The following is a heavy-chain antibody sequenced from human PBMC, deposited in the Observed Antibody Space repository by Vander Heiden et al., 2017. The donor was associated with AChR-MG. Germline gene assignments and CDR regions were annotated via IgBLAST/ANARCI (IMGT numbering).Heavy chain of an antibody. D-gene: IGHD3-10*01. Sequence: QVKLQEAGPGLVKPLETVSLTCIVSGASVSTEGYQWSWLRQTPGEEPDWIGYIYYNGKTDYNPSLRNRVSISLDRSRNQYSLKLRSVTAADTAVYYCARDRGAGSYPFYQYWGQGALVTVSS. CDR1: GASVSTEGYQ. CDR2: IYYNGKT. V-gene: IGHV4-61*08. J-gene: IGHJ1*01. CDR3: ARDRGAGSYPFYQY.